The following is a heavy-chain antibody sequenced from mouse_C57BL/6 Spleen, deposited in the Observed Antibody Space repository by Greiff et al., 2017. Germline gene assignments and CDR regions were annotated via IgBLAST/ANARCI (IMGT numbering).Heavy chain of an antibody. V-gene: IGHV5-17*01. CDR2: ISSGSSTI. CDR3: ATPAMDY. J-gene: IGHJ4*01. Sequence: VKVVESGGCLVKPGGSLKLSCAASGFTFSDYGMHWVRQAPEKGLEWVAYISSGSSTIYYADTVKGRFTISRDNAKNTLFLQMTSLRSEDTAMYYCATPAMDYWGQGTSVTVSS. CDR1: GFTFSDYG.